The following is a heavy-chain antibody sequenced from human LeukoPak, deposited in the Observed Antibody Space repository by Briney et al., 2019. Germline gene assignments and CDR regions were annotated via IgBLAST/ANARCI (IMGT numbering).Heavy chain of an antibody. Sequence: GASVKVSCKASGYTFTSYDINWVRQTTGQGLEWMGWMNPNSGNTGYAQKFQGRVTMTRNTSISTAYMELSSLRSEDTAVYYCARGSLGSSWYILDYWGQGTLVTVSS. J-gene: IGHJ4*02. CDR2: MNPNSGNT. V-gene: IGHV1-8*01. D-gene: IGHD6-13*01. CDR1: GYTFTSYD. CDR3: ARGSLGSSWYILDY.